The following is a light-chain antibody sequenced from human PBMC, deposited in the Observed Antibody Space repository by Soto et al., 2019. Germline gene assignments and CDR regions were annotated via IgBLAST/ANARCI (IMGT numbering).Light chain of an antibody. CDR3: QTWGTGIQV. CDR1: SGHSSYA. V-gene: IGLV4-69*01. CDR2: LNSDGSH. Sequence: QSVLTQSPSASASLGASVKLTRTLSSGHSSYAIAWHQQQPEKGPRYLMKLNSDGSHSKGDGIPDRFSGSSSGAERYLTISSLQSEDEADYYCQTWGTGIQVFGGGTKLTVL. J-gene: IGLJ2*01.